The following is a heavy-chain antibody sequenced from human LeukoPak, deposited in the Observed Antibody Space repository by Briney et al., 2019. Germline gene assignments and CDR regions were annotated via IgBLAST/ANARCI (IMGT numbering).Heavy chain of an antibody. V-gene: IGHV3-11*04. D-gene: IGHD3-3*01. Sequence: PGGSLRLFCAASGFTFSDYYMSWIRQAPGKGLEWVSYISSSGSTIYYADSVKGRFTISRDNAKNSLYLQMNSLRAEDTAVYYCARDGYYDFWSGYYSHYYYYMGVWGKGTTVTVSS. CDR3: ARDGYYDFWSGYYSHYYYYMGV. CDR2: ISSSGSTI. J-gene: IGHJ6*03. CDR1: GFTFSDYY.